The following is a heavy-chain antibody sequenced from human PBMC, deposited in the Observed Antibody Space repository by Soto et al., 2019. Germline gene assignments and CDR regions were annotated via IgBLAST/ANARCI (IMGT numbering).Heavy chain of an antibody. J-gene: IGHJ5*01. V-gene: IGHV4-31*03. CDR1: GGSISSGGYY. CDR2: IYYSGST. D-gene: IGHD2-2*01. CDR3: ARSGAIVPATLNWFDP. Sequence: SETLSLTCSVSGGSISSGGYYWGWFRQRPGKGLDWIGYIYYSGSTYFNPSLKSRLTISVDTSKNQFSLKLNSVTAADTAVYFCARSGAIVPATLNWFDPWGQGILVTVSS.